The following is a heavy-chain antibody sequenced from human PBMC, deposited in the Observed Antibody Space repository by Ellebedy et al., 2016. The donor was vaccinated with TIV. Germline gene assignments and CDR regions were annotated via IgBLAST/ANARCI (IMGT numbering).Heavy chain of an antibody. CDR1: GYTFTGYY. J-gene: IGHJ6*02. Sequence: AASVKVSCKASGYTFTGYYMHWVRQAPGQGLEWMGSINPNSGDTEYAQKFQGRVTMTRDTSISTAYMELRWLRSDDTAVYYCARGCSSISCSGDYYYSMVFWGQGTTVTVSS. CDR3: ARGCSSISCSGDYYYSMVF. D-gene: IGHD2-2*01. V-gene: IGHV1-2*02. CDR2: INPNSGDT.